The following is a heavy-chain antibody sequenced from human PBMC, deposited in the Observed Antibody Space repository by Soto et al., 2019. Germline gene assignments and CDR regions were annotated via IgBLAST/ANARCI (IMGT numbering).Heavy chain of an antibody. Sequence: GGSLRLSCAASGFTFSSYDMHWVRQATGKGLEWVSAIGTAGDTYYPGSVKGRFTISRENAKNSLYLQMNSLRAGDTAVYYCARGSSSGNNYYYYMDVWGKGTTVTVSS. CDR3: ARGSSSGNNYYYYMDV. V-gene: IGHV3-13*01. D-gene: IGHD6-25*01. J-gene: IGHJ6*03. CDR1: GFTFSSYD. CDR2: IGTAGDT.